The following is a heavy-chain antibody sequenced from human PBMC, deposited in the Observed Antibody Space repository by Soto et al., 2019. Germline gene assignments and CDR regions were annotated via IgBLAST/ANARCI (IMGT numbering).Heavy chain of an antibody. CDR1: GFTFSSYD. Sequence: EVQLAESGGGMVQPGGSLRLSCVASGFTFSSYDMHWVRQAPGKGLEYVSSISSNGRTTYYGNSVKGRFTISRDNSKNTLYLQMGSLRAEDMAVYYCVRRVSGNYDYWGQGTLVTVS. J-gene: IGHJ4*02. D-gene: IGHD1-7*01. V-gene: IGHV3-64*01. CDR3: VRRVSGNYDY. CDR2: ISSNGRTT.